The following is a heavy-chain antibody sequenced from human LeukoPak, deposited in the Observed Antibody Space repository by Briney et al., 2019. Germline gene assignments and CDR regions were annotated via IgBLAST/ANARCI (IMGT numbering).Heavy chain of an antibody. D-gene: IGHD3-9*01. CDR1: GFTFSSYE. Sequence: GGSLRLSCAASGFTFSSYEMNWVRQAPGKGLEWVSYISSSGSTIYYADSVKGRFTISRDNSKNTLYLQMNSLRAEDTAVYYCARDQSHRETDYDILTGPPKDYYYYGMDVWGQGTTVTVSS. CDR2: ISSSGSTI. CDR3: ARDQSHRETDYDILTGPPKDYYYYGMDV. J-gene: IGHJ6*02. V-gene: IGHV3-48*03.